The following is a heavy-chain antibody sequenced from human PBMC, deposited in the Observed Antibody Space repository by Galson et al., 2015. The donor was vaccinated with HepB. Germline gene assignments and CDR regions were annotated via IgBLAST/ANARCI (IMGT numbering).Heavy chain of an antibody. J-gene: IGHJ5*02. D-gene: IGHD6-19*01. CDR1: GFTFSAYA. V-gene: IGHV3-30*04. Sequence: SLRLSCAASGFTFSAYALHWVRQAPGRGLEWVAGISNDGSSKYYADSVKGRFTISRANSRNTIYLHMNSLRVEDTAIYYWAREEYGSGWYGSGMGNWFDPWGQGTLVTVSS. CDR3: AREEYGSGWYGSGMGNWFDP. CDR2: ISNDGSSK.